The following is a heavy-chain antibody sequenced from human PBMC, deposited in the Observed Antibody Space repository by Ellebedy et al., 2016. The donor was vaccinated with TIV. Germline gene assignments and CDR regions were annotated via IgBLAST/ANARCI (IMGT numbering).Heavy chain of an antibody. J-gene: IGHJ6*02. Sequence: SETLSLTCSVSGGSISSSNYYWGWIRQPPGKGLEWIGSINHSGSTYYNPSLKSRVTISVDRSKNQFSLKLSSVTAADTAVYYCARIVSRYYYYGMDVWGQGTTVTVSS. CDR3: ARIVSRYYYYGMDV. V-gene: IGHV4-39*07. CDR1: GGSISSSNYY. D-gene: IGHD3-3*02. CDR2: INHSGST.